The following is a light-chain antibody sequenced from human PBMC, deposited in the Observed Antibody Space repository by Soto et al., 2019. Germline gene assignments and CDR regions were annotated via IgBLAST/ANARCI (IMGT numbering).Light chain of an antibody. V-gene: IGKV3-20*01. CDR1: QSVSSDY. CDR2: RAS. Sequence: EIVLTQSPGTLSLSPGERATLSCRSSQSVSSDYLAWYQQKPGQTPKVLIYRASSRATGIPDRFSGSGPGPDFTLTISRLKPDDFAVYYCQQYGSSPLTFGGGTKVEIK. J-gene: IGKJ4*01. CDR3: QQYGSSPLT.